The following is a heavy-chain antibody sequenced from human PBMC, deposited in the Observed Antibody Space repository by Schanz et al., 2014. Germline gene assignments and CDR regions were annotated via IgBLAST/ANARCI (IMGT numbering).Heavy chain of an antibody. CDR3: ARDTTWRLDL. CDR1: GGSIRSGTYY. V-gene: IGHV4-61*02. CDR2: VFPNGIT. J-gene: IGHJ2*01. D-gene: IGHD1-1*01. Sequence: QVQLQESGPGLVKPSQTLSLTCTVSGGSIRSGTYYWSWIRQPAGKALEWVGRVFPNGITNYNPSLKSRVPISLNTSKTQFSLPLTSLPAADTAVYYCARDTTWRLDLWGRGTLVTVSS.